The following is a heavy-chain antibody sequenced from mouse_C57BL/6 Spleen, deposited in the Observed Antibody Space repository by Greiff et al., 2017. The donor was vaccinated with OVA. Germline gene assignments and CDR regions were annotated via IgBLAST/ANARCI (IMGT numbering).Heavy chain of an antibody. CDR3: ARGDWGTVVATDY. Sequence: QVQLKESGPELVKPGASVKISCKASGYSFTSYYIHWVKQRPGQGLEWIGWIYPGSGNTKYNEKFKGKATLTADTSSSTAYMQLSSLTSEDSAVYYCARGDWGTVVATDYWGQGTTLTVSS. CDR2: IYPGSGNT. V-gene: IGHV1-66*01. D-gene: IGHD1-1*01. CDR1: GYSFTSYY. J-gene: IGHJ2*01.